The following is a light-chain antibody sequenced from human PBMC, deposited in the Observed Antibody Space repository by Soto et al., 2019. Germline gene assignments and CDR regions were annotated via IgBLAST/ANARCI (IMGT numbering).Light chain of an antibody. Sequence: IQMPQSTSSLSASVGDRVTITCQASQNINNYLNWYQQKPGRAPKLLIYDASNLEAGVPSRFRGSGSGTDFTLTISRLQPEDIATYYWQQYENLPTFGQGTRLEIK. CDR1: QNINNY. CDR2: DAS. J-gene: IGKJ5*01. CDR3: QQYENLPT. V-gene: IGKV1-33*01.